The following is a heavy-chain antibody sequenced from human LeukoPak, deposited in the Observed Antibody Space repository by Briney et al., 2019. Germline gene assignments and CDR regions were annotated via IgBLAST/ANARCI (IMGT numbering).Heavy chain of an antibody. V-gene: IGHV3-21*01. Sequence: ETLSLTCAVSGGSISSSNWWSWVRQAPGKGLEWVSSISSSSSYIYYADSVKGRFTISRDNSKNTLYLQMNSLRAEDTAVYYCAKPGNVLRYFDWFPDYFDYWGQGTLVTVSS. CDR3: AKPGNVLRYFDWFPDYFDY. J-gene: IGHJ4*02. CDR2: ISSSSSYI. CDR1: GGSISSSN. D-gene: IGHD3-9*01.